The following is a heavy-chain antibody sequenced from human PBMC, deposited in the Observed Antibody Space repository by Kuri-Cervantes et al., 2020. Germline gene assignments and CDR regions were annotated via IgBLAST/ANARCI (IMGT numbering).Heavy chain of an antibody. D-gene: IGHD3-22*01. J-gene: IGHJ3*02. Sequence: ASVKVSCKASGYTFTDYYMHWLRQAPGQGLEWMGWINPNSGGTNYAQKFQGWVTMTRDTSISTAYMELSRLRSDDTAVYYCARDPDSSNRDAFDIWGQGTMVTVSS. CDR1: GYTFTDYY. V-gene: IGHV1-2*04. CDR3: ARDPDSSNRDAFDI. CDR2: INPNSGGT.